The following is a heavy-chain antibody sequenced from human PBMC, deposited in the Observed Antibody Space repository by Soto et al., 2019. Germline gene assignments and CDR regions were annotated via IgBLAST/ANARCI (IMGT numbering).Heavy chain of an antibody. CDR3: ARDEPYYGMDV. D-gene: IGHD3-16*01. V-gene: IGHV1-69*13. CDR1: GGTFGSYP. J-gene: IGHJ6*02. CDR2: IIPIFGTP. Sequence: SVKVSCKASGGTFGSYPISRVRQAPGQGLELMGGIIPIFGTPNYAQKFQGRVMITADENTSTADMELSSLRSEDTAVYYCARDEPYYGMDVWGQGTTVTVYS.